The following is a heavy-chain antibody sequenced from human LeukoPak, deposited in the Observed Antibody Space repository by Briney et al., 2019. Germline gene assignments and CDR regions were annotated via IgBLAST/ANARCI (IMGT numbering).Heavy chain of an antibody. CDR3: AREPASITIFGVVITSGQFDY. D-gene: IGHD3-3*01. V-gene: IGHV4-34*01. CDR1: GGSFSGYY. Sequence: SETLSLTCAVYGGSFSGYYWSWIRQPPGKGLEWIGEINHSGSTNYNPSLKSRVTISVDTSKNQFSLKLSSVTAADTAVYYCAREPASITIFGVVITSGQFDYWGQGTLVTVSS. J-gene: IGHJ4*02. CDR2: INHSGST.